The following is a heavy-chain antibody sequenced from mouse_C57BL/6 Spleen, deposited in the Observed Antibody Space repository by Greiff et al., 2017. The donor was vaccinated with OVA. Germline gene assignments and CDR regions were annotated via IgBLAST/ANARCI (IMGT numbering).Heavy chain of an antibody. D-gene: IGHD2-4*01. Sequence: EVQLQESVAELVRPGASVKLSCTASGFNIKNTYMHWVKQRPEQGLEWIGRIDPANGNTKYAPKFQGKATITADTSSNTAYLQLSSLTSEDTAIYYCARRSRYDYPRFAYWGQGTLVTVSA. CDR2: IDPANGNT. CDR3: ARRSRYDYPRFAY. CDR1: GFNIKNTY. V-gene: IGHV14-3*01. J-gene: IGHJ3*01.